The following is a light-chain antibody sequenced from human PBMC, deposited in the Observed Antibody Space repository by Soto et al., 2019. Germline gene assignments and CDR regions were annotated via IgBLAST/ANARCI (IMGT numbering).Light chain of an antibody. J-gene: IGKJ1*01. CDR1: QSINSW. CDR3: QQCNRYST. CDR2: DAS. Sequence: DIQMTQSPSSLSASVGDTVTITCRASQSINSWLAWYQQRPGKAPKLLIYDASTLQNGVPSRFSGSGSGTRLTLTVSSLQPDDFATYYCQQCNRYSTLGQGTKVDIK. V-gene: IGKV1-5*01.